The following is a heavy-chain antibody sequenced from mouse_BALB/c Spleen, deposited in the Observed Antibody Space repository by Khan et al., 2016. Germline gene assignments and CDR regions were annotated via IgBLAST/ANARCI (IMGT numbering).Heavy chain of an antibody. CDR2: ISDGGSYT. CDR3: ARDGLRRGYAY. CDR1: GFTFSDYY. V-gene: IGHV5-4*02. Sequence: EVELVESGGGLVKPGGSLKLSCAASGFTFSDYYMYWVRQTPEKRLEWVATISDGGSYTYYPDSVKGRFTISRDNAKNNLYLQMSSLKSEDTAMYCCARDGLRRGYAYWSQGTMVTVSA. J-gene: IGHJ3*01. D-gene: IGHD2-4*01.